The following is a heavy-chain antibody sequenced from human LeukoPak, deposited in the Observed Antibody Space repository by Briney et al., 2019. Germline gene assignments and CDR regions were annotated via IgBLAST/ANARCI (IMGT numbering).Heavy chain of an antibody. CDR3: VRDLWGSGFYGGD. Sequence: GGCLRLSFAASDLTFPNAGLGWVPKAQGKGLNRWANIKPDGSEINYLDSVKGRFTISRDNAKSALHLQMNSLKDEDTALYYCVRDLWGSGFYGGDWGQGALVTVSA. CDR2: IKPDGSEI. CDR1: DLTFPNAG. V-gene: IGHV3-7*01. J-gene: IGHJ4*02. D-gene: IGHD6-19*01.